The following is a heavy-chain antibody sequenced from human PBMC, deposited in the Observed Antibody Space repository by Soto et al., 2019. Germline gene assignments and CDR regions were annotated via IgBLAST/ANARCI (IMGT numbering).Heavy chain of an antibody. CDR2: ISGSGGST. CDR1: GFTFSSYA. Sequence: GGYLRLSXAASGFTFSSYAMSWIRQAPGKGLEWVSAISGSGGSTYYADSVKGRFTISRDNSKNTLYLQMNSLRAEDTAVYYCAKGAVARHMYGMDVWGQGTTVTVSS. D-gene: IGHD6-19*01. CDR3: AKGAVARHMYGMDV. V-gene: IGHV3-23*01. J-gene: IGHJ6*02.